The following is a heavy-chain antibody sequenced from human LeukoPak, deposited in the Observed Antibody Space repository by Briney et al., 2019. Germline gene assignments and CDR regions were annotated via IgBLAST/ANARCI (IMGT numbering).Heavy chain of an antibody. CDR1: GFTFDDYA. CDR2: ISWNSGSI. Sequence: GGSLRLSCAASGFTFDDYAMHWVRQAPGKGLEWVSGISWNSGSIGYADSVKGRFTISRDNAKNSLYLQMNSLRAEDTALYYCAKVEGRWELKGHFDYWGQGTLVTVSS. CDR3: AKVEGRWELKGHFDY. J-gene: IGHJ4*02. V-gene: IGHV3-9*01. D-gene: IGHD1-26*01.